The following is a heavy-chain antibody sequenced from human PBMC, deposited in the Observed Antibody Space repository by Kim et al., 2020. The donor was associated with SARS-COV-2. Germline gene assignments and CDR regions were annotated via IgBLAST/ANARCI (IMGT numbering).Heavy chain of an antibody. CDR3: AKGTTSTTYSATDY. J-gene: IGHJ4*02. CDR2: ISAGGITT. V-gene: IGHV3-23*01. CDR1: GFTFSNYA. D-gene: IGHD2-2*01. Sequence: GGSLRLSCAASGFTFSNYAMSWVRQAPGRGLEWVSTISAGGITTYYADSVKGRFTISRENSKNTLSLQMYSLRAEDTAVYYCAKGTTSTTYSATDYWGQGTLVTVSS.